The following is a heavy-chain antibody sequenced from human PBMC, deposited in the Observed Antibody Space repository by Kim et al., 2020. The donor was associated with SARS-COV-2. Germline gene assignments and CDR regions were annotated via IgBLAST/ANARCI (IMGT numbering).Heavy chain of an antibody. Sequence: GGSLRLSCAASGFTLSTYAMHWVRQAPGMGLEWVAVISYDGSNRYYADSVKGRFTISRDISKNTLYLQMNSLRAEDTAVYYCARSNLAVVTVHAFDIWGQGTRVAVSS. CDR1: GFTLSTYA. J-gene: IGHJ3*02. CDR2: ISYDGSNR. V-gene: IGHV3-30-3*01. D-gene: IGHD2-21*02. CDR3: ARSNLAVVTVHAFDI.